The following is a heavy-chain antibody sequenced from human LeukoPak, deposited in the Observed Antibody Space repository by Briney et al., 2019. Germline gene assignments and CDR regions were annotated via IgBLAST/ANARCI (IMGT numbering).Heavy chain of an antibody. V-gene: IGHV4-34*01. Sequence: SETLSLTCAVYGGSFSGYYWSWIRQPPGKGLEWIGEINHSGSTNYNPSLKSRVTISVDTSKNQFSLKLSSVTAADTAMYYCARGRSGRMVRGVIDYWGQGTLVTVSS. CDR2: INHSGST. CDR1: GGSFSGYY. CDR3: ARGRSGRMVRGVIDY. D-gene: IGHD3-10*01. J-gene: IGHJ4*02.